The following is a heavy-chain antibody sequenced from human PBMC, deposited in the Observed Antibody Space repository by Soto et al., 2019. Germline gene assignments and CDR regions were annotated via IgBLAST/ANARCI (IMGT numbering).Heavy chain of an antibody. CDR2: ISGSGGNT. Sequence: PGGSLRLSCAASGFTFSSYDMSWVRQAPAKGLEWVSAISGSGGNTYYADSVKGRFTISRDNSENTLYLQMNSLRAEDTAVYYCSKGPCNSWNFLYFDYWGQEALLTVST. J-gene: IGHJ4*02. CDR1: GFTFSSYD. V-gene: IGHV3-23*01. D-gene: IGHD1-1*01. CDR3: SKGPCNSWNFLYFDY.